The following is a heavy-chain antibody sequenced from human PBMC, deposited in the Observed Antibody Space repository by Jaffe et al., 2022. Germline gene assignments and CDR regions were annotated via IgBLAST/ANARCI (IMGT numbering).Heavy chain of an antibody. J-gene: IGHJ3*02. Sequence: QVQLVESGGGVVQPGGSLRLSCAASGFTFSSYGMHWVRQAPGKGLEWVAFIRYDGSNKYYADSVKGRFTISRDNSKNTLYLQMNSLRAEDTAVYYCAKGPRVTIFGVETWAFDIWGQGTMVTVSS. V-gene: IGHV3-30*02. CDR3: AKGPRVTIFGVETWAFDI. CDR1: GFTFSSYG. CDR2: IRYDGSNK. D-gene: IGHD3-3*01.